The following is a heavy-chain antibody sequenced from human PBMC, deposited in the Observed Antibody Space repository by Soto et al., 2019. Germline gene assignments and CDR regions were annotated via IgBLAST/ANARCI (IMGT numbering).Heavy chain of an antibody. CDR1: GFTFSSYA. CDR2: ISYDGSNK. CDR3: ARFVDTTMVSYYGMDV. D-gene: IGHD5-18*01. J-gene: IGHJ6*02. Sequence: QVQLVESGGGVVQPGRSLRLSCAASGFTFSSYAMHWVRQAPGKGLEWVAVISYDGSNKYSADSVKGRFTISRDNSKNTLYLQMNSLRAVDTAVYYCARFVDTTMVSYYGMDVWGQGTTVTVSS. V-gene: IGHV3-30-3*01.